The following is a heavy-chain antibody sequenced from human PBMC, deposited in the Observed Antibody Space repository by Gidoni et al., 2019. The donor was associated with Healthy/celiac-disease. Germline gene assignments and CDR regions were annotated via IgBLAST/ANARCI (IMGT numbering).Heavy chain of an antibody. CDR1: GGSFSGYY. D-gene: IGHD2-2*01. CDR3: ARGKRDIVVVPAAIYFQH. Sequence: QVQLQQWGAGLLKPSETLSLTCAVYGGSFSGYYWSWLRQPPGKGLEWIGEINHSGSTNYNPSLKSRVTISVDTSKNQFSLKLSSVTAADTAVYYCARGKRDIVVVPAAIYFQHWGQGTLVTVSS. J-gene: IGHJ1*01. CDR2: INHSGST. V-gene: IGHV4-34*01.